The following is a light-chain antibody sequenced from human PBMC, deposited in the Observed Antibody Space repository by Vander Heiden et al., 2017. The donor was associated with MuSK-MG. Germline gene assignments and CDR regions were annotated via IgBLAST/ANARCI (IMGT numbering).Light chain of an antibody. J-gene: IGKJ1*01. CDR2: DAS. CDR1: QSISSY. Sequence: EIVLTQSPATLSLSPGERATLSCRASQSISSYLAWYQQKRGQAPRLLIYDASNRAEGIGGRFRGSGAGTDVTLTIISREPEDFEVYYCQHQNNGHLTWTFGQGTKVEIK. CDR3: QHQNNGHLTWT. V-gene: IGKV3-11*01.